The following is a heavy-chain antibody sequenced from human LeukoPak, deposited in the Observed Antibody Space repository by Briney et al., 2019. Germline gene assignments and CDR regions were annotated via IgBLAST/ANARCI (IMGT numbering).Heavy chain of an antibody. V-gene: IGHV4-61*01. D-gene: IGHD3-3*01. Sequence: SETLSLTCTVSGGSVSSGSYYWSWIRQPPGKGLEWIGYIYYSGSTNYNPSLKSRVTISVDTSKNQFSLKLSSVTAADTAVYYCARGLNDFWSGSPNYYYYGMDVWGQGTTVTVSS. CDR2: IYYSGST. J-gene: IGHJ6*02. CDR1: GGSVSSGSYY. CDR3: ARGLNDFWSGSPNYYYYGMDV.